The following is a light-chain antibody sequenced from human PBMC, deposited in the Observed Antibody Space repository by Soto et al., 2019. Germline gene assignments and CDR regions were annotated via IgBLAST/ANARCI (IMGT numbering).Light chain of an antibody. V-gene: IGKV1-39*01. CDR2: AAS. CDR3: QQSYSTLFS. Sequence: DIQMTQSPSSLSASVGDRVTITCRASQTIIRYLNWYQHKPGRAPNLLIYAASSLQSGVPSRFGGSGSGTEFTLTISSLQPEDFATYYCQQSYSTLFSFGPGTKVEI. CDR1: QTIIRY. J-gene: IGKJ3*01.